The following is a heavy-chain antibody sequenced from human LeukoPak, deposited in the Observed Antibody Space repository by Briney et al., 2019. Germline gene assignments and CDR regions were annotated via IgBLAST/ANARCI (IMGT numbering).Heavy chain of an antibody. CDR1: GFTFSSYA. Sequence: PGGSLRLSCAASGFTFSSYAMSWSRQAPGKGLEWLSYISPSTTHTSYADSVMGRFTISRDNAKNLLFLQMNSLRAEDTAVYYCARGGHGAADQWGQGTLVTVSS. CDR3: ARGGHGAADQ. J-gene: IGHJ5*02. V-gene: IGHV3-11*05. CDR2: ISPSTTHT. D-gene: IGHD1-26*01.